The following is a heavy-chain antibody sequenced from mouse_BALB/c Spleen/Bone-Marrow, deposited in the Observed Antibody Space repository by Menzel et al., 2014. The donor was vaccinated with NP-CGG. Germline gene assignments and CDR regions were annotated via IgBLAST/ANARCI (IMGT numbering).Heavy chain of an antibody. CDR1: GYTFTSYD. CDR2: IYHGDGST. CDR3: ARSGDSSGYGFAY. Sequence: VKLQESGPELVKPGALVKISCKASGYTFTSYDINWVKQRPGQGLEWIGWIYHGDGSTKYNEKFKGKATLTADKSSSTAYMQLSSLTSEKSAVYFCARSGDSSGYGFAYWGQGTLVTVSA. D-gene: IGHD3-2*01. V-gene: IGHV1S56*01. J-gene: IGHJ3*01.